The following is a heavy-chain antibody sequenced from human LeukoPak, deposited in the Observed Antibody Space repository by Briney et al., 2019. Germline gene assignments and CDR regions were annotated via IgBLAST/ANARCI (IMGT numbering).Heavy chain of an antibody. V-gene: IGHV4-59*12. CDR2: FHHSGNT. CDR1: GASISRYY. CDR3: ARRAAALDS. J-gene: IGHJ4*02. Sequence: SETLSLTCRVSGASISRYYWSWIRQPPGKGLEWIGYFHHSGNTNYSPSLSSRITMSVDTTKNQFSLRLNSVTAADTAIYYCARRAAALDSWGEGTLGTASS. D-gene: IGHD6-13*01.